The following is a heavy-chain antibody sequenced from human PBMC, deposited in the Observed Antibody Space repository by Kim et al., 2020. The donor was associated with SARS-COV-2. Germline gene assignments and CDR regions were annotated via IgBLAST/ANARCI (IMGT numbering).Heavy chain of an antibody. Sequence: ETLSLTCTVSGDSVSSSPYYWSCIRQPPGKGLVWIGCIYSSGSTNYSPSLKSRVTISLDTPQNRFSLNLSSVHASGPAVYYVVELKLTSRAFDCWG. D-gene: IGHD1-7*01. CDR1: GDSVSSSPYY. V-gene: IGHV4-61*01. CDR3: VELKLTSRAFDC. J-gene: IGHJ5*01. CDR2: IYSSGST.